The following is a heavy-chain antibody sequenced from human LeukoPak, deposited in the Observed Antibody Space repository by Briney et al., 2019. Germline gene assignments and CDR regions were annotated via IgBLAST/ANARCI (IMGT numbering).Heavy chain of an antibody. Sequence: SSETLSLTCAVSGGSISSGGYSWSWIRQPPGKGLEWIGYIYHSGSTYYNPSLKSRVTISVDRSRNQFSLKLSSVTAADTAVYYCVRLVGGDIDYWGQGTLVTVSS. D-gene: IGHD5-12*01. J-gene: IGHJ4*02. CDR1: GGSISSGGYS. V-gene: IGHV4-30-2*01. CDR3: VRLVGGDIDY. CDR2: IYHSGST.